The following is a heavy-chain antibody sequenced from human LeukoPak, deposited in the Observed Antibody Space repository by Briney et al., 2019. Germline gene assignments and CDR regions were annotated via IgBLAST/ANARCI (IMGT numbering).Heavy chain of an antibody. Sequence: GGSLRLSCAASGFTFSSYEMNWVRQAPGKGLEWVSYISHSVNIIYYADSVKGRFTISRDNAKNSLYLHMNSLRVEDTAVYYCASGSYYDYWGQGTLVTVSS. CDR2: ISHSVNII. J-gene: IGHJ4*02. CDR3: ASGSYYDY. D-gene: IGHD1-26*01. CDR1: GFTFSSYE. V-gene: IGHV3-48*03.